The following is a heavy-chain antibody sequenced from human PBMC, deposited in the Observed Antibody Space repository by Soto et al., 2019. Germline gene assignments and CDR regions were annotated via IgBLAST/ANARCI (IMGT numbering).Heavy chain of an antibody. V-gene: IGHV1-3*01. CDR2: INAGNGNT. CDR3: ARSRRYNDVLTPFDY. CDR1: GYTFTSYY. D-gene: IGHD3-9*01. Sequence: ASVKVSCKASGYTFTSYYMHWVRQAPGQRPEWMGWINAGNGNTKYSEKFQGRITIARDTFASTVYLEVYSLRSEDTAVYFCARSRRYNDVLTPFDYWGKGILVTVSS. J-gene: IGHJ4*02.